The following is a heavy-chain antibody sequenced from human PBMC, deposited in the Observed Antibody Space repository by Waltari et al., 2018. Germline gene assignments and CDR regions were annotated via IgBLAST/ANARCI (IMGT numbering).Heavy chain of an antibody. CDR1: GFTFSDYA. D-gene: IGHD2-2*01. CDR2: MNEFSGH. V-gene: IGHV3-23*01. J-gene: IGHJ4*02. CDR3: AKDYPRVGIVLESDAIFDH. Sequence: EVQLLDSGGGLVQPGGSLRLSCITSGFTFSDYAMMWVRQDPGKRLGGCSGMNEFSGHYSPDTVKGRFTIFRDNSKNTVYLQMSSLRAEDTAIYYCAKDYPRVGIVLESDAIFDHWGQGARVTVSS.